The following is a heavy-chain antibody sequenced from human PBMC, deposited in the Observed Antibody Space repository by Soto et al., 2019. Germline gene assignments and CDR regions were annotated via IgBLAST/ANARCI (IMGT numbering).Heavy chain of an antibody. CDR3: GRRWRGEFWSGYRRPKYYYYGMDV. D-gene: IGHD3-3*01. J-gene: IGHJ6*02. Sequence: GESLKISCKGSGYSFTNYLIGWVRQMPVKGLEWMGIIYPGDSDTTYSPSFQGQVTISADKSISTAYLQWSSLKASDTAMYYCGRRWRGEFWSGYRRPKYYYYGMDVWGQGTTVTVSS. V-gene: IGHV5-51*01. CDR2: IYPGDSDT. CDR1: GYSFTNYL.